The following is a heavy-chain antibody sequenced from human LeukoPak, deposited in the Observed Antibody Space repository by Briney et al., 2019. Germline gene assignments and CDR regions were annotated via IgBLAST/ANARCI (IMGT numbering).Heavy chain of an antibody. D-gene: IGHD5-18*01. CDR2: IYWNDDK. CDR1: GFSLSTSGVG. CDR3: AHSDLLRDTAMVLPTYYFDY. J-gene: IGHJ4*02. Sequence: SGPTLVKPTQTLTLTCTFSGFSLSTSGVGVGWIRQPPGKALEWLALIYWNDDKRYSPSLKSRLTITKDTSKNQVVLTMTNTDPVDTATYYCAHSDLLRDTAMVLPTYYFDYWGQGTLVTVSS. V-gene: IGHV2-5*01.